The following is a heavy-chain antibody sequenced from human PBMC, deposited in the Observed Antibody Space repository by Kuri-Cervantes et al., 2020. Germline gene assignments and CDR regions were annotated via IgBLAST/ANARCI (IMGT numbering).Heavy chain of an antibody. D-gene: IGHD4-17*01. J-gene: IGHJ3*02. Sequence: GESLKISCAASGFTFSHYAMSWVRQAPGKGLEWVSSISSSSSYIYYADSVKGRFTISRDNAKNSLSLQMNSLRAEDTAVYYCARFLGYGDYSGGGAFDIWGQGTMVTVSS. CDR1: GFTFSHYA. V-gene: IGHV3-21*01. CDR2: ISSSSSYI. CDR3: ARFLGYGDYSGGGAFDI.